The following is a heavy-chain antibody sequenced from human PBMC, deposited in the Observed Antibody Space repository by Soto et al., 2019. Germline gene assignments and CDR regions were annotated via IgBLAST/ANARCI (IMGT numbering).Heavy chain of an antibody. CDR3: AKAYGSGKLGWLDV. V-gene: IGHV3-30*18. CDR1: GFTFSSYG. J-gene: IGHJ6*04. D-gene: IGHD3-10*01. CDR2: ISYDGSNK. Sequence: GGSLRLSCAASGFTFSSYGMHWVRQAPGKGLEWVAVISYDGSNKYYADSVKGRFTISRDNSKNTLYLQMNSLRAEDTAVYYCAKAYGSGKLGWLDVWGKGTTVTVSS.